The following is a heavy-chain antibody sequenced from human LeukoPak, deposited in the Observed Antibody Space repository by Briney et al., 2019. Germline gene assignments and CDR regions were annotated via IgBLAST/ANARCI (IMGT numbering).Heavy chain of an antibody. Sequence: PGGSLRLSCTASGFTLSSYEMSWIRQAPGKGLEWVSSIDYSGGSTYYADSVKGRFTISRDNSKNTLYLQLNSLRGDDTAVYYCAKDPARPYDSSGYYSDYWGQGTLVTVSS. CDR3: AKDPARPYDSSGYYSDY. CDR2: IDYSGGST. J-gene: IGHJ4*02. V-gene: IGHV3-23*01. CDR1: GFTLSSYE. D-gene: IGHD3-22*01.